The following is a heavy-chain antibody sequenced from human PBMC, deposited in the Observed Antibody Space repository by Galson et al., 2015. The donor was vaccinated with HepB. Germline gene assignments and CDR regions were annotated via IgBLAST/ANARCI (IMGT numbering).Heavy chain of an antibody. CDR3: ARGGYYLIGEFDY. CDR1: GFTFSDYH. CDR2: ISSSSSYT. D-gene: IGHD3-22*01. Sequence: LRLSCAASGFTFSDYHMSWIRQAPGKGLEWVSYISSSSSYTNYADSVKGRFTISRDNAKNSLYLQMNSLRAEDTAVYYCARGGYYLIGEFDYWGQGTLVTVSS. J-gene: IGHJ4*02. V-gene: IGHV3-11*06.